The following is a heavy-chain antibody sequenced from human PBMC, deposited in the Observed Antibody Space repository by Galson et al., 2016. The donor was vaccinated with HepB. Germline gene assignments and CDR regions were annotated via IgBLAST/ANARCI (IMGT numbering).Heavy chain of an antibody. Sequence: PALVKPTQTLTLTCTFSGFSLTTPAVGVGWIRQPPGKALEWLALIHWDDDKRYSPSLTSRPTITKDTSKTQVVLTMTNMEYVDTGTYFCAHRLHDYVWGRWAFDVWGQGTMVTVSS. CDR1: GFSLTTPAVG. CDR3: AHRLHDYVWGRWAFDV. D-gene: IGHD3-16*01. J-gene: IGHJ3*01. V-gene: IGHV2-5*02. CDR2: IHWDDDK.